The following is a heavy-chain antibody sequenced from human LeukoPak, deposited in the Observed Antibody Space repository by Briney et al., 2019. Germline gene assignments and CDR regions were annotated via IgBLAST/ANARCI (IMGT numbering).Heavy chain of an antibody. D-gene: IGHD3-9*01. J-gene: IGHJ4*02. CDR2: ISGSGGST. CDR3: AKGGGYYDILTGYSLPDY. Sequence: GGSLRLSCAASGFTFSDYYMSWIRQAPGKGLEWVSAISGSGGSTYYADSVKGRFTISRDNSKNTLYLQMNSLRAEDTAVYYCAKGGGYYDILTGYSLPDYWGQGTLVTVSS. V-gene: IGHV3-23*01. CDR1: GFTFSDYY.